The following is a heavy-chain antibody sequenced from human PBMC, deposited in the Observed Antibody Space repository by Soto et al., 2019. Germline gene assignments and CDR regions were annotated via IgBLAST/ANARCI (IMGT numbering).Heavy chain of an antibody. Sequence: PSETLSLTCTVSGGSISSGGYYWSWIRQHPGKGLEWIGYIYYSGSTYYNPSLKSRVTISVDTSKNQFSLKLSSVTAADTAVYYCARGTIYYDSSSEFFQHWGQGTLVTVSS. D-gene: IGHD3-22*01. CDR2: IYYSGST. V-gene: IGHV4-31*03. J-gene: IGHJ1*01. CDR1: GGSISSGGYY. CDR3: ARGTIYYDSSSEFFQH.